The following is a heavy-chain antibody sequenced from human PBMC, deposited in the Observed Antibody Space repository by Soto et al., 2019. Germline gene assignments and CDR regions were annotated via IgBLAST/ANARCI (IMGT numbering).Heavy chain of an antibody. Sequence: VSSLGLSCASSGFTVSSTYMIWVRQAPGKGLEWVSVIYSGGSTYYADSVKGRFTISRDNSKNTLYLQMNSLRAEDTAVYYCARDHGPHYFDYWGQGTLVTVSS. CDR1: GFTVSSTY. V-gene: IGHV3-53*01. CDR3: ARDHGPHYFDY. J-gene: IGHJ4*02. CDR2: IYSGGST.